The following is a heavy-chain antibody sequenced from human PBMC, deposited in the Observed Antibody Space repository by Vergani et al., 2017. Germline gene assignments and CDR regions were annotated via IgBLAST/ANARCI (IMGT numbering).Heavy chain of an antibody. CDR2: ISGSGGNT. D-gene: IGHD3-22*01. CDR1: GFTFSSYA. J-gene: IGHJ1*01. V-gene: IGHV3-23*04. Sequence: VQLVESGGGVVQPGRSLRLSCAASGFTFSSYAMSWVRQVPGKGLEWVSGISGSGGNTYYANSVKGRFTISRDNSQTTVFLQMNSLRADDSAVYYCTKAGQYDSDNFHDSWGQGALVTVAS. CDR3: TKAGQYDSDNFHDS.